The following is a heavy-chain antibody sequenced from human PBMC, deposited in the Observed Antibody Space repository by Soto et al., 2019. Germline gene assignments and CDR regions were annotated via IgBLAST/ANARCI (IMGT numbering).Heavy chain of an antibody. CDR2: ISYDSSKPI. Sequence: EVQLVESGGGLVQPGGSLRLSCAASGFRFSSFGMNWVRQAPGKGLEWVSYISYDSSKPIYYAESVKGRFTISGDNAKNSLYLQMNSLRAEDTAVYYCARDLWDDLAGGESDYWGQGTLVIVSS. J-gene: IGHJ4*02. V-gene: IGHV3-48*01. D-gene: IGHD3-16*01. CDR3: ARDLWDDLAGGESDY. CDR1: GFRFSSFG.